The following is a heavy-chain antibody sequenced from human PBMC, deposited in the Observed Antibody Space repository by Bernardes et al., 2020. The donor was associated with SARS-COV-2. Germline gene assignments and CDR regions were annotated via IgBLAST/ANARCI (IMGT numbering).Heavy chain of an antibody. CDR2: ISWNSGSI. J-gene: IGHJ6*02. V-gene: IGHV3-9*02. CDR1: GFTSDDYA. Sequence: GGSLSLSCEASGFTSDDYAMHWFRQAPGKGLEWVSGISWNSGSIGYADAVKGRFTISRDNAKNSLYLQMNSLRAEDTALYYCAKGGGYDYYYYGMDVWGQGTTVTVSS. CDR3: AKGGGYDYYYYGMDV. D-gene: IGHD5-12*01.